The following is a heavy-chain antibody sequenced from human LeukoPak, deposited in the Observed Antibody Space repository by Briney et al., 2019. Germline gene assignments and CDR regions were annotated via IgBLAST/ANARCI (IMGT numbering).Heavy chain of an antibody. CDR2: TRNKANSYTT. CDR3: TRDRGTYNWLDP. D-gene: IGHD1-26*01. CDR1: GFTFSDHY. J-gene: IGHJ5*02. V-gene: IGHV3-72*01. Sequence: PGGSLRLSCAASGFTFSDHYMDWVRQAPGKGLEWVGRTRNKANSYTTEYAASVKGRFTISRDDSKNTAYLQMDSLKTEDTALYYCTRDRGTYNWLDPWGQGTLVTVSS.